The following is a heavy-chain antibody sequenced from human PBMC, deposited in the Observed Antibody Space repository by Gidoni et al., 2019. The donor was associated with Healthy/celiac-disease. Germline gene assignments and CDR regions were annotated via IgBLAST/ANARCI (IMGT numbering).Heavy chain of an antibody. CDR3: AKQFRHYYDSGIDY. V-gene: IGHV3-23*04. Sequence: EGQLVESGGGGGQPGGSRRRTGAASGFTVSSYAMSLVRQAAGKGLAGVSAISGSGGSTYYAASVQGRFTISRDNSKNPLFLQMTSLRAEDTAVYYCAKQFRHYYDSGIDYWGQGTLVTVSS. CDR1: GFTVSSYA. J-gene: IGHJ4*02. CDR2: ISGSGGST. D-gene: IGHD3-22*01.